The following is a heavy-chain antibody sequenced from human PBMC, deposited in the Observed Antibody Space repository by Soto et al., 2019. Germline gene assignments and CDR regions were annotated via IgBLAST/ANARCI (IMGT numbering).Heavy chain of an antibody. J-gene: IGHJ4*02. CDR3: ARDRSTSFDY. CDR2: IYYSGST. V-gene: IGHV4-61*01. D-gene: IGHD1-1*01. CDR1: GGSVSSGSYY. Sequence: QVQLQESGPGLVKPSETLSLTCTVSGGSVSSGSYYWSWIRQPPGKGLEWIGYIYYSGSTNYNPSLKSRFTISVDTSKNQFSLKLSSVTAADTAVYYCARDRSTSFDYWGQGTLVTVSS.